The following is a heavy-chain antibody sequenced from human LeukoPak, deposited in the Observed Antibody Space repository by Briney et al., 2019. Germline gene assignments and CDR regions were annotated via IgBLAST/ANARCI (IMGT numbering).Heavy chain of an antibody. CDR1: GFTFSSYG. D-gene: IGHD2-2*01. J-gene: IGHJ4*02. CDR2: IWYDGSNK. CDR3: ARSSIVVVPAALDY. V-gene: IGHV3-33*01. Sequence: TGGSLRLSCAASGFTFSSYGMHWVRQAPGKGLEWVAVIWYDGSNKYCADSVKGRFTISRDNSKNTLYLQMNSLRAEDTAVYYCARSSIVVVPAALDYWGQGTLVTVSS.